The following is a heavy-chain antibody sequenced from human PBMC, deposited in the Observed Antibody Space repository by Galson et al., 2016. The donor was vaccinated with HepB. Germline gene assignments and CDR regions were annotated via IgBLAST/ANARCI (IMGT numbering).Heavy chain of an antibody. V-gene: IGHV3-33*01. CDR2: IWYDGSNK. D-gene: IGHD5-12*01. CDR1: GFTFSRYG. Sequence: SLRLSCAASGFTFSRYGMHWVRQAPGKGLEWVTAIWYDGSNKYYADSVKGRFTISRDDSKNTLYLQMNSLRAEDTAVYYCATSSSTATTTIRLDYWGQGTRVTVSS. CDR3: ATSSSTATTTIRLDY. J-gene: IGHJ4*02.